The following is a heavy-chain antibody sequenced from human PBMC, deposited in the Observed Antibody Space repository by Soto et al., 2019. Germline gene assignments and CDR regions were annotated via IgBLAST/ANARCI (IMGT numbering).Heavy chain of an antibody. V-gene: IGHV1-8*01. CDR2: MNPSGGST. CDR1: GYTFTSYD. J-gene: IGHJ5*02. CDR3: ARGVMIAFGGVIVDNWFDP. D-gene: IGHD3-16*02. Sequence: QVQLVQSGAEVKKPGASVKVSCKASGYTFTSYDINWVRQATGQGLEWMGWMNPSGGSTTYAQRFQGRVTMTRDTSTSTVYMELSSLRSEDTAVYYCARGVMIAFGGVIVDNWFDPWGQGTLVTVSS.